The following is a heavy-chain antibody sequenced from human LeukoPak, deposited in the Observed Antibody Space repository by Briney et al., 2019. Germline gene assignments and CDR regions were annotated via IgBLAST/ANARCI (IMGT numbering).Heavy chain of an antibody. V-gene: IGHV4-61*02. CDR2: IYTSGST. J-gene: IGHJ4*02. D-gene: IGHD4-23*01. Sequence: PSQTLSLTCTVSGGSISSGSYYWSWIRQPAGKGLEWIGRIYTSGSTNYNPSLKSRVTISVDTSKNQFSLKLSSVTAADTAVYYCARGVDYGGNAVDYWGQGTLVTVSS. CDR1: GGSISSGSYY. CDR3: ARGVDYGGNAVDY.